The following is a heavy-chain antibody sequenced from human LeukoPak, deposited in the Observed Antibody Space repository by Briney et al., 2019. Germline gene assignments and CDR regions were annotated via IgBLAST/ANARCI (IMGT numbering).Heavy chain of an antibody. D-gene: IGHD3-22*01. V-gene: IGHV3-30-3*01. Sequence: PGGSLRLSCAASGFTFSSYAMHWVRQAPGKGLEWVAIISYDGSNKYYADSVKGRFTISRDNAKNSLYLQMNSLRAEDTAVYYCARGITMIVVVPGYWGQGTLVTVSS. CDR3: ARGITMIVVVPGY. CDR1: GFTFSSYA. J-gene: IGHJ4*02. CDR2: ISYDGSNK.